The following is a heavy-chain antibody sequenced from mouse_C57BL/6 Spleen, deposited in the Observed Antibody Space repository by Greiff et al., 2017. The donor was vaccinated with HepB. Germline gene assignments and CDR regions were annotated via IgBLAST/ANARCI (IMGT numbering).Heavy chain of an antibody. V-gene: IGHV3-1*01. CDR3: ARGGYGNYLAWFAY. Sequence: EVQLQESGPGMVKPSQSLSLTCTVTGYSITSGYDWHWIRHFPGNKLEWMGYISYSGSTNYNPSLKSRISITHDTSKNHFFLKLNSVTTEDTATYYCARGGYGNYLAWFAYWGHRTLVTVSA. CDR2: ISYSGST. D-gene: IGHD2-1*01. CDR1: GYSITSGYD. J-gene: IGHJ3*01.